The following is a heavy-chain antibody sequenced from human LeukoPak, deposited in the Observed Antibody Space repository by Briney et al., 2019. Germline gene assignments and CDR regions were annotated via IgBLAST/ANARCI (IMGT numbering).Heavy chain of an antibody. CDR2: IKQDGSEK. Sequence: GGFLRLSCAASGFTFSEYWMSWVRQAPGKGLEWVANIKQDGSEKYYVDSVKGRFTISRDNAKNSLYLQMNSLRAEDTAVYYCARYGDSIFSYYYYGMDVWGQGTTVTVSS. CDR3: ARYGDSIFSYYYYGMDV. CDR1: GFTFSEYW. J-gene: IGHJ6*02. V-gene: IGHV3-7*01. D-gene: IGHD4-17*01.